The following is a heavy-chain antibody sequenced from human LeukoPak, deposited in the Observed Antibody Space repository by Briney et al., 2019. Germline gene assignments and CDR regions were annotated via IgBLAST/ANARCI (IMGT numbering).Heavy chain of an antibody. CDR3: ARGIPYSSGWTDYYYYYGMDV. V-gene: IGHV1-8*01. CDR1: GYTFTSYD. D-gene: IGHD6-19*01. J-gene: IGHJ6*02. CDR2: MNPNSGNT. Sequence: ASVKVSCKASGYTFTSYDINWVRQDTGQGLEWMGWMNPNSGNTGYAQKFQGRVTMTRNTSISTAYMELSSPRSEDTAVYYCARGIPYSSGWTDYYYYYGMDVWGQGTTVTVSS.